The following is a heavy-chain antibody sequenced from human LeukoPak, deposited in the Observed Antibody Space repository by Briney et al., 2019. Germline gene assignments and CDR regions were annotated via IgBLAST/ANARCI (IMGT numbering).Heavy chain of an antibody. J-gene: IGHJ4*02. Sequence: PGGSLRLSCAASGFTFSTFAMIWVRQPPGKGLEWVSSIFPSGGEIHYADSVRGRFTSRDNSKSTLSLQMNSLRAEDTAIYYCATYRQVLLPFESWGQGTLVTVSS. CDR1: GFTFSTFA. CDR2: IFPSGGEI. V-gene: IGHV3-23*01. CDR3: ATYRQVLLPFES. D-gene: IGHD2-8*02.